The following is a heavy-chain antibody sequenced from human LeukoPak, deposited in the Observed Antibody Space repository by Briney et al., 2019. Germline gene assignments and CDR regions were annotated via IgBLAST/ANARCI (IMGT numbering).Heavy chain of an antibody. D-gene: IGHD1-20*01. CDR3: ARDGRGKKNLRITGTTRWFDP. Sequence: GGSLRLSCAASGFTFSDYYMRWIRQAPGKGLEWVSYISSSGSTIYYADSVKGRFTISRDNAKNSLYLQMNSLRAEDTAVYYCARDGRGKKNLRITGTTRWFDPWGQGTLVTVSS. J-gene: IGHJ5*02. CDR1: GFTFSDYY. V-gene: IGHV3-11*01. CDR2: ISSSGSTI.